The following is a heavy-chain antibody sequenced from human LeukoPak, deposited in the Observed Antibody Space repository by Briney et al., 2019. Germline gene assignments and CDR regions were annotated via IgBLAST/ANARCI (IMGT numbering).Heavy chain of an antibody. D-gene: IGHD3-9*01. CDR2: IMPILGIA. CDR3: ARAYDILTVTLQDHYYYYGMDV. V-gene: IGHV1-69*04. J-gene: IGHJ6*02. CDR1: GGTFSSYA. Sequence: ASVKVSCKASGGTFSSYAISWVRQAPGQGLEWMGRIMPILGIANYAQKFQGRVTITADKSTSTAYMELSSLRSEDTAVYYCARAYDILTVTLQDHYYYYGMDVWGQGTTVTVSS.